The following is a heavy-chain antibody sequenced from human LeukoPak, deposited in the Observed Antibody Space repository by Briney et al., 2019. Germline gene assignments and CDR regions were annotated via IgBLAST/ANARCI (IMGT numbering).Heavy chain of an antibody. J-gene: IGHJ4*02. CDR3: VRDNLENQWLERSY. Sequence: GGSLRLSCVVSGFTFSNYAMSWVRQAPGKGLEWVSQISASETSIKYADSVRGRFTISRDNVKNSVYLQMNSLRAEDTAIYYCVRDNLENQWLERSYWGQGTLVTVSS. V-gene: IGHV3-48*03. CDR1: GFTFSNYA. D-gene: IGHD6-19*01. CDR2: ISASETSI.